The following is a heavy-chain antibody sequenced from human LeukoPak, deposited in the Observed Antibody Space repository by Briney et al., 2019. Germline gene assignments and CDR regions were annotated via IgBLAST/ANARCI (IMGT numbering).Heavy chain of an antibody. J-gene: IGHJ3*02. V-gene: IGHV4-59*11. CDR2: ISYIGST. Sequence: PSETLSLTCAVSDDSFSSHYWTWIRHPPGKGLGWIGYISYIGSTNYNPSLKSRVTISMDTSKNQFSLKLSSVTAADTAVYYCARDLVTVTKGFDIWGQGTMVSVSS. CDR1: DDSFSSHY. CDR3: ARDLVTVTKGFDI. D-gene: IGHD4-17*01.